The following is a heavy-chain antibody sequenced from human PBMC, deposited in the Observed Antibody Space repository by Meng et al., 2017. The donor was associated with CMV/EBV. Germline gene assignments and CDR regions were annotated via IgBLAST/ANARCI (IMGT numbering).Heavy chain of an antibody. V-gene: IGHV3-20*04. CDR3: ARAGWLVLGYYYYGMDV. CDR1: GFTFDDYG. D-gene: IGHD3-22*01. CDR2: INWNGGST. Sequence: GESLKISCAASGFTFDDYGMSWVRQAPGKGLEWVSGINWNGGSTGYADSVKGRSTISRDNAKNSLYLQMNSLRAEDTALYYCARAGWLVLGYYYYGMDVWGQGTTVTVSS. J-gene: IGHJ6*02.